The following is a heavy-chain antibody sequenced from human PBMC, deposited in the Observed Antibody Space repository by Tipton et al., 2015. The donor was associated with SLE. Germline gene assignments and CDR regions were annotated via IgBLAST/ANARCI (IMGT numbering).Heavy chain of an antibody. Sequence: TLSLTCTVSGGSISSGDYYWSWIRQPPGKGLEWIGYIYYSGSTYYNPSLKGRVTISVDTSKNQFSLKLSSVTAADTAVYFCARDLDGGNSGPFFDFWGQGTLVTVSS. J-gene: IGHJ4*02. CDR2: IYYSGST. CDR3: ARDLDGGNSGPFFDF. D-gene: IGHD4-23*01. V-gene: IGHV4-30-4*01. CDR1: GGSISSGDYY.